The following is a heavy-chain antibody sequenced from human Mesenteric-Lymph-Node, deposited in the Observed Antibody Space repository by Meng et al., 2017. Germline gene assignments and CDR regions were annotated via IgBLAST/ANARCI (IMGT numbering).Heavy chain of an antibody. CDR1: GYTFTSYG. CDR2: ISAYNGNT. V-gene: IGHV1-18*01. D-gene: IGHD3-3*01. Sequence: QVQLVQSGAEVKKPGDSEKVFCKASGYTFTSYGISWVRQAPGQGLEWMGWISAYNGNTNYAQKLQGRVTMTTDTSTSTAYMELRSLRSDDTAVYYCARGGPNDFWSGYLDYWGQGTLVTVSS. CDR3: ARGGPNDFWSGYLDY. J-gene: IGHJ4*02.